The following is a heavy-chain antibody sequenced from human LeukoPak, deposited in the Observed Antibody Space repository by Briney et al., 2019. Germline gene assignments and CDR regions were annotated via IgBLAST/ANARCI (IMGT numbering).Heavy chain of an antibody. V-gene: IGHV3-23*01. CDR3: AKNEGQLWLKEYFGY. J-gene: IGHJ4*02. D-gene: IGHD5-18*01. CDR1: GFTFNIYA. CDR2: ISGSGGST. Sequence: GGSLRLSCTASGFTFNIYAMSWVRQAPGKGLEWVSAISGSGGSTYYADSVKGRFTISRDNSKNTLYLQMNSLRAEDTALYYCAKNEGQLWLKEYFGYWGQGTLVTVSS.